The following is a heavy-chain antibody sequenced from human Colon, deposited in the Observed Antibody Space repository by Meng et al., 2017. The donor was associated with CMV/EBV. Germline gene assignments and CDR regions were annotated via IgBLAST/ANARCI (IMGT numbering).Heavy chain of an antibody. Sequence: LPLEELSPVLLKPSTPLFLTCTVSGGSCTSNSHFWAWSRQRPGKSLEYIGSNYNSARTYYIASLKSRVTMSVDTSKNQFSLELSSVTAADTAKYYCARGVLNFIDDWGQGTLVTVSS. CDR3: ARGVLNFIDD. V-gene: IGHV4-39*07. J-gene: IGHJ4*02. CDR1: GGSCTSNSHF. CDR2: NYNSART. D-gene: IGHD1-7*01.